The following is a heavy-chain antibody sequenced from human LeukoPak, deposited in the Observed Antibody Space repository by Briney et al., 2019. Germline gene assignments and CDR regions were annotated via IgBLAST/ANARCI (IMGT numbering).Heavy chain of an antibody. CDR3: AREGGLGYIVVVPAALDI. Sequence: PGGSLRLSCAASGFTFSSYWMSWVRQAPGKGLEWVANIKHDGSEKYYVDSVKGRFTISRDNAKNSLYLQMNSLRAEDTAVYYCAREGGLGYIVVVPAALDIWGQGTMVTVSS. CDR2: IKHDGSEK. V-gene: IGHV3-7*01. D-gene: IGHD2-2*01. CDR1: GFTFSSYW. J-gene: IGHJ3*02.